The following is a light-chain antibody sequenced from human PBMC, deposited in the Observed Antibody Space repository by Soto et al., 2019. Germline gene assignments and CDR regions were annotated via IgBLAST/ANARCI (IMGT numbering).Light chain of an antibody. V-gene: IGLV2-8*01. CDR1: SSDVGNYNF. J-gene: IGLJ1*01. CDR3: CSYAGGFYV. Sequence: QSALTQPPSASGSPGQSVTISCTGTSSDVGNYNFVSWFQQHPGKAPKLMIYEVNKRPSGVPARLSGSKSGNTASLTVSGLQAEFEADYYCCSYAGGFYVFGSGTKVTV. CDR2: EVN.